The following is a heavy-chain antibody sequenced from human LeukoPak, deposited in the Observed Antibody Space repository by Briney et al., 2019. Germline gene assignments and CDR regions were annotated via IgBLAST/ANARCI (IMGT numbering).Heavy chain of an antibody. CDR1: GFTFSIFE. J-gene: IGHJ4*02. CDR3: ARDVSGDYFDY. D-gene: IGHD1-26*01. Sequence: GGSLGLSCAAPGFTFSIFEMNWGPPGPGGGPEWVSYISSSGSTIYYADSVKGRFTISRDNAKNSLYLQMNSLRAEDTAVYYCARDVSGDYFDYWGQGTLVTVSS. V-gene: IGHV3-48*03. CDR2: ISSSGSTI.